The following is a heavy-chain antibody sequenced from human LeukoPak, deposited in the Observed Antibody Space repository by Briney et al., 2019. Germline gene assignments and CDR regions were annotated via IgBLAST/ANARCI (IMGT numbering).Heavy chain of an antibody. CDR2: IYIGGST. CDR3: ARAERGYCSSTTCYFSALDY. V-gene: IGHV3-66*01. J-gene: IGHJ4*02. CDR1: GFTVSSNY. D-gene: IGHD2-2*01. Sequence: GGSLRLSCAASGFTVSSNYMSWVRQAPGKGLEWVSVIYIGGSTYYADSVKGRFTISRDNSKNTLYLQMNNLRAEDTAVYYCARAERGYCSSTTCYFSALDYWGQGTLVTVSS.